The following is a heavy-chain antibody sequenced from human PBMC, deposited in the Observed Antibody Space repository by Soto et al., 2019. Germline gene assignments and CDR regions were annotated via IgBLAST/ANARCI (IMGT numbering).Heavy chain of an antibody. J-gene: IGHJ4*02. CDR3: AKGVRYFDWLPYYFDY. CDR1: GFTFSSYA. D-gene: IGHD3-9*01. V-gene: IGHV3-23*01. Sequence: GGSLRLSCAASGFTFSSYAMSWVRQAPGKGLEWVSAISGSGGSTYYADSVKGRFTISRDNSKNTLYLQMNSLRAEDTAVYYCAKGVRYFDWLPYYFDYWGQGTLATVSS. CDR2: ISGSGGST.